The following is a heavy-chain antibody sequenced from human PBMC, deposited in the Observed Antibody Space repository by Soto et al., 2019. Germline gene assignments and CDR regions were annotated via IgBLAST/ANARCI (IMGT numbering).Heavy chain of an antibody. Sequence: SGTLSLNCTVSVGANSRGGYYWTWFRPHPRKGLEWIGYIYYSGSTYYNPSLKSRVTISVDTSKNQFSLKLSSVTAADTAVYYCARVGGYYDSSGYPFDYWGQGTLVTVSS. J-gene: IGHJ4*02. D-gene: IGHD3-22*01. V-gene: IGHV4-31*03. CDR2: IYYSGST. CDR3: ARVGGYYDSSGYPFDY. CDR1: VGANSRGGYY.